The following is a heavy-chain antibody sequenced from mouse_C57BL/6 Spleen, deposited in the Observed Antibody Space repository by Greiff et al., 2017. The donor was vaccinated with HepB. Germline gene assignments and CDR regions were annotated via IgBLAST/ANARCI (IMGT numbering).Heavy chain of an antibody. Sequence: VQLQQSGPELVKPGASVKISCKASGYTFTDYYMNWVKQSHGKSLEWIGDINPNNGGTSYNQKFKGKATLTVDKSSSTAYMELRSLTSEDSAVYYCARDDYYGRGFAYWGQGTLVTVSA. CDR3: ARDDYYGRGFAY. V-gene: IGHV1-26*01. CDR1: GYTFTDYY. J-gene: IGHJ3*01. CDR2: INPNNGGT. D-gene: IGHD1-1*01.